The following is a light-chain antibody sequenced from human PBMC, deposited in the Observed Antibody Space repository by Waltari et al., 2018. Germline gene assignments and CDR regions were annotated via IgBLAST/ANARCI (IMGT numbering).Light chain of an antibody. V-gene: IGLV2-14*03. Sequence: QSALTQPASVSGSPGQSITISCTGTNSDVGGYDYVSWYQQHPGKAPTLIIYDVSNRPSGVSNRFYGSKCGKTASLTISGLQAEDEADYYCNSYTSSSTRVFGGGTKLTVL. CDR2: DVS. J-gene: IGLJ2*01. CDR3: NSYTSSSTRV. CDR1: NSDVGGYDY.